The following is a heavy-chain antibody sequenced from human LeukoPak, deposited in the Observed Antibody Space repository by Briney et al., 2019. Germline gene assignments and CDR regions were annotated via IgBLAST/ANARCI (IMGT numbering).Heavy chain of an antibody. CDR2: IYPGDSDT. V-gene: IGHV5-51*01. J-gene: IGHJ4*02. Sequence: GESLKISCKGSGYRFSNHWIGWVRQMPGKGLEWMGIIYPGDSDTRYSPSFQGQVTISADKSISTAYLQWSSLKASDTAMYYCARHLRSMVVTGYFDYWGQGTLVTVSS. D-gene: IGHD4-23*01. CDR1: GYRFSNHW. CDR3: ARHLRSMVVTGYFDY.